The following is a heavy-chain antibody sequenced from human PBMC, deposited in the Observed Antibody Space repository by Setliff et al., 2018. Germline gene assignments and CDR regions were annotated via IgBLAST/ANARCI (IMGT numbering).Heavy chain of an antibody. V-gene: IGHV2-5*01. J-gene: IGHJ4*02. CDR2: MFWNGGE. CDR1: GFSLSDGRVG. Sequence: SGPTLVNPTQTLTLTCTISGFSLSDGRVGVTWIRQPPGKALEWLATMFWNGGERYNPALSSRLSIAKDTSRNEVVLTLINLDPLDTATYYCAHRQLGSAAAGASFDFWGRGTLVTVSS. CDR3: AHRQLGSAAAGASFDF. D-gene: IGHD6-13*01.